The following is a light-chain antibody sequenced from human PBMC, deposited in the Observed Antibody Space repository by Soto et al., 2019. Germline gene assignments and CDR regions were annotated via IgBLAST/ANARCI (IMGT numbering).Light chain of an antibody. CDR1: QSVSSN. CDR2: GAS. CDR3: QQYNSYPLT. V-gene: IGKV3-15*01. J-gene: IGKJ4*01. Sequence: IVITQSPATLSVSPGERATLSCRASQSVSSNLAWYQQKPGQAPRLLIYGASTRATGIPARFSGSGSGTDFTLTISSLQPEDFATYYCQQYNSYPLTFGGGTKVDIK.